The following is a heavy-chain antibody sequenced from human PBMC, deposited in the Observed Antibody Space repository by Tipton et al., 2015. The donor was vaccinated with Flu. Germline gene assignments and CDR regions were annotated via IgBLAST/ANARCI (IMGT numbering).Heavy chain of an antibody. V-gene: IGHV3-53*01. CDR1: GFTVSSNY. CDR3: ARVQSSGYYYGTYYFDY. D-gene: IGHD3-22*01. J-gene: IGHJ4*02. CDR2: LYSAGGT. Sequence: QLVQSGGGLIQPGGSLRLSCAASGFTVSSNYMSWVRQAPGKGLEWVSVLYSAGGTYYADSVRGRFTISSDTSKNTLYLQMNSLKAEDTAVYYCARVQSSGYYYGTYYFDYWGQGTLVTVSS.